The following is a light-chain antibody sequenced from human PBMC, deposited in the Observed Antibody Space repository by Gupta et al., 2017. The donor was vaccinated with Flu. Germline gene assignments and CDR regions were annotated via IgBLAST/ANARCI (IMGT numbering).Light chain of an antibody. V-gene: IGKV1-5*03. CDR2: NAS. Sequence: PSTLSASLGDRVTITCRASQNSSICVSGYQQKTGEDPKVRIYNASSLQSGCPSRCCGSGSGTEFTLTISSLQPDDFSTYYCHRYNSYPWTFGQGTKLEIK. J-gene: IGKJ2*02. CDR1: QNSSIC. CDR3: HRYNSYPWT.